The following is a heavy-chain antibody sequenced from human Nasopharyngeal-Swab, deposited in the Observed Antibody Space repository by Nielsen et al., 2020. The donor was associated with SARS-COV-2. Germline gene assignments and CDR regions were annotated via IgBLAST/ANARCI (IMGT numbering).Heavy chain of an antibody. Sequence: GESLKISCKGSGCSFTSYWIGWVRQMPGKGLEWMGIIYPGDSDTRYGPSFQGQVTISADKSISTAYLQWSSLKASDTAMYYCARSMPSRYYYYGMDVWGQGTTVTVSS. J-gene: IGHJ6*02. V-gene: IGHV5-51*01. D-gene: IGHD2-2*01. CDR3: ARSMPSRYYYYGMDV. CDR1: GCSFTSYW. CDR2: IYPGDSDT.